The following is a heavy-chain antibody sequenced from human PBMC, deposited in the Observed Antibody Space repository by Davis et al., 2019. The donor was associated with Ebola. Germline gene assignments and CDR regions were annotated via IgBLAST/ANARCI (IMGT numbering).Heavy chain of an antibody. V-gene: IGHV3-48*03. Sequence: PGGSLRLSCATSGFSFSSYEMNWVRQAPGKGLEWVSYISSSGSTIYYADSVKGRFTISRDNAKNSLYLQMNSLRAEDTAVYYCARDPVTAIPLWGQGTLVTVSS. CDR2: ISSSGSTI. CDR3: ARDPVTAIPL. J-gene: IGHJ4*02. CDR1: GFSFSSYE. D-gene: IGHD2-21*02.